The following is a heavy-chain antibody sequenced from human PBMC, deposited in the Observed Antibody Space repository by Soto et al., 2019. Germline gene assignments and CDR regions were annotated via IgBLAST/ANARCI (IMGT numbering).Heavy chain of an antibody. D-gene: IGHD3-10*01. V-gene: IGHV4-30-4*01. CDR3: ARSRRLVRGVIPDY. CDR2: IYYSGST. J-gene: IGHJ4*02. Sequence: LSLTCTVSGGSISSGDYYWSWIRQPPGKGLEWIGYIYYSGSTYYNPSLKSRVTISVDTSKNQFSLKLSSVTAADTAVYYCARSRRLVRGVIPDYWGQGTLVTVSS. CDR1: GGSISSGDYY.